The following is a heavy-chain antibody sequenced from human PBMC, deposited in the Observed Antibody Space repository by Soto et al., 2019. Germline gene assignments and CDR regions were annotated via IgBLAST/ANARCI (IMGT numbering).Heavy chain of an antibody. Sequence: EVQLLESGGGLVQPGGSLRLSCAASGFTFSSYAMSWVRQAPGKGLEWVSAISGSGGSTYYADSVKGRFTISRDNSKNTLYLQMNSLRAEDTAVYYCVKANRAFTGGSRAENWGQGTLVTVSS. V-gene: IGHV3-23*01. CDR2: ISGSGGST. J-gene: IGHJ4*02. D-gene: IGHD3-10*01. CDR3: VKANRAFTGGSRAEN. CDR1: GFTFSSYA.